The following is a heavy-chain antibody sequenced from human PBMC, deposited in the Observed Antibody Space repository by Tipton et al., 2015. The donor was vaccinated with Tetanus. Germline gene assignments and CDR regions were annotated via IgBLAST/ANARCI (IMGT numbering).Heavy chain of an antibody. J-gene: IGHJ3*02. CDR2: IYYSGST. CDR1: GGSISSGGYY. Sequence: TLSLTCTVSGGSISSGGYYWSWIRQHPGKGLEWIGYIYYSGSTYYNPSLKSRVTISVDTSKNQFSLKLSSVTAADTAVYYCARDAGTVEPEGAFDIWDQGTMVTVSS. D-gene: IGHD4-23*01. V-gene: IGHV4-31*03. CDR3: ARDAGTVEPEGAFDI.